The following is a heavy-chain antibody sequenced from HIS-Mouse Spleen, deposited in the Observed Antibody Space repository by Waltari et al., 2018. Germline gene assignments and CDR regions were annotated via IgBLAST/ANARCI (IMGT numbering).Heavy chain of an antibody. CDR3: ARGYEWRGLNTIFGDAFDI. CDR2: INSDGSST. CDR1: GFTFSSYW. Sequence: ASGFTFSSYWMHWVRQAPGKGLVWVSRINSDGSSTSYADSVKGRFTISRDNAKNTLYLQMNSLRAEDTAVYYCARGYEWRGLNTIFGDAFDIWGQGTMVTVSS. J-gene: IGHJ3*02. V-gene: IGHV3-74*01. D-gene: IGHD3-3*01.